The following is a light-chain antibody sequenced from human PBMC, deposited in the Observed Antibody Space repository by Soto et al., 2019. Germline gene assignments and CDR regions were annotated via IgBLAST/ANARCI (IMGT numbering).Light chain of an antibody. CDR2: AAS. Sequence: DIQMTQSPATLSASVGDSVTITCLPSQSITNWLAWYQLKPGQAPKLLIYAASSLPSGVPSRFSGSGSGTDFTLTISSLQPEDFATYYCQQSYSTLITFGQGTRLEIK. CDR1: QSITNW. J-gene: IGKJ5*01. V-gene: IGKV1-39*01. CDR3: QQSYSTLIT.